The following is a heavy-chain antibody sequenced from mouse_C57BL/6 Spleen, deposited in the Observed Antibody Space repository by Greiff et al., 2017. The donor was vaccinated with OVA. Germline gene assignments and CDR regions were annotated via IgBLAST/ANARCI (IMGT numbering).Heavy chain of an antibody. CDR3: ARVPVVAHWYFDV. V-gene: IGHV1-69*01. CDR1: GYTFTSYW. CDR2: IDPSDSYT. Sequence: QVQLKQPGAELVMPGASVKLSCKASGYTFTSYWMHWVKQRPGQGLEWIGEIDPSDSYTNYNQKFKGKSTLTVDKSSSTAYMQLSSLTSEDSAVYYCARVPVVAHWYFDVWGTGTTVTVSS. J-gene: IGHJ1*03. D-gene: IGHD1-1*01.